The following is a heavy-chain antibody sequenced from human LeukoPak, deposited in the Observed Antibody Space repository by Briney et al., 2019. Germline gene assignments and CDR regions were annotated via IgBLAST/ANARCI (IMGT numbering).Heavy chain of an antibody. V-gene: IGHV4-59*08. CDR1: GGSISSYY. J-gene: IGHJ4*02. CDR3: ARHSGSYLPSNY. CDR2: IYYSGST. Sequence: SETVSLTCTVSGGSISSYYWSWIRQPPGKGLEWIGYIYYSGSTNYNPSLTRRVTISVDTSKNQFSLKLSSVTAADTAVYYCARHSGSYLPSNYWGQGTVDPVSS. D-gene: IGHD1-26*01.